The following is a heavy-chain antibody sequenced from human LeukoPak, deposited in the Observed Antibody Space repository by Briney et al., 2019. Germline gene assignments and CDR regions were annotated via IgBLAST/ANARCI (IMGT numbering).Heavy chain of an antibody. J-gene: IGHJ4*02. CDR2: IKQDGSEK. CDR1: GFTFSSYW. CDR3: ARYYYDSSGYYVLGDYFDY. V-gene: IGHV3-7*05. D-gene: IGHD3-22*01. Sequence: PGGSLRLSCAASGFTFSSYWMSWVRQAPGKGLEWVANIKQDGSEKYYVDSVKGRFTISRDNAKNSLYLQMNSLRAEDTAVYYCARYYYDSSGYYVLGDYFDYWGQGTLVTVSS.